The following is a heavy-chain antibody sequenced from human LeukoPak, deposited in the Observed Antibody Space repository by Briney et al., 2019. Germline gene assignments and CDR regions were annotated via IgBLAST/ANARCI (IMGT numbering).Heavy chain of an antibody. D-gene: IGHD6-13*01. Sequence: SETLSLTCAVYGGSFSGYYWSWIRQPPGKGLEWIGEINHSGSTNYNPSLKSRVTISVDTSKNQFSLKLSSMTAADTAVYYCARRSSSWYQVIDYWGQGTLVTVSS. J-gene: IGHJ4*02. CDR2: INHSGST. V-gene: IGHV4-34*01. CDR3: ARRSSSWYQVIDY. CDR1: GGSFSGYY.